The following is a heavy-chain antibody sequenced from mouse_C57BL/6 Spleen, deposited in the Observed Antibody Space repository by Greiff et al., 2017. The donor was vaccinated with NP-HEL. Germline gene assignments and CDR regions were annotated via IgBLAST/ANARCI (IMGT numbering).Heavy chain of an antibody. CDR1: GYTFTDYN. Sequence: EVQLQQSGPELVKPGASVKIPCKASGYTFTDYNMDWVKQSHGKSLEWIGDINPNNGGTIYNQKFKGKATLTVDKSSSTASLELRSLTSEDTAVYYCARLDYGYSLFACWGQGTLVTVSA. D-gene: IGHD2-2*01. V-gene: IGHV1-18*01. CDR3: ARLDYGYSLFAC. J-gene: IGHJ3*01. CDR2: INPNNGGT.